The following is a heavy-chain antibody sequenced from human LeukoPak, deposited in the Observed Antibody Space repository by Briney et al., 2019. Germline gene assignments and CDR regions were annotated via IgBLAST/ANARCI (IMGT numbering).Heavy chain of an antibody. J-gene: IGHJ4*02. Sequence: PSETLSLTCAVCGGSFSGYYWSWIRQPPGKGLEWIGEINHSGSTNYNPSLKSRVTISVDTSKNQFSLKLSSVTAADTAVYYCARGGELLWFGELWRGGFDYWGQGTLVTVSS. CDR1: GGSFSGYY. CDR3: ARGGELLWFGELWRGGFDY. CDR2: INHSGST. V-gene: IGHV4-34*01. D-gene: IGHD3-10*01.